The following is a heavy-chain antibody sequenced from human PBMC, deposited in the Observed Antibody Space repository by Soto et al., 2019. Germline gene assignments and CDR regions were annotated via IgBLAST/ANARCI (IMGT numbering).Heavy chain of an antibody. J-gene: IGHJ2*01. CDR1: GGSFSGYY. Sequence: QVHLQQWGAGLLKPSETLSLTCAVYGGSFSGYYWSWIRQPPGKGLEWIGEINHSGSTNYNPSLKSRVSISVGTSNNQFSLKLCSVTAADTAVYYCARGRGDGYNQHWYFDLWGRGTLVTVSS. CDR3: ARGRGDGYNQHWYFDL. D-gene: IGHD3-10*01. V-gene: IGHV4-34*01. CDR2: INHSGST.